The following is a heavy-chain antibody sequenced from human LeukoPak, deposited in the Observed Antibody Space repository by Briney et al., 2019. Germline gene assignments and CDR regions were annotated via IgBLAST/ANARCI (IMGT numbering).Heavy chain of an antibody. V-gene: IGHV3-30*18. CDR3: AKGGGYSSGWYGVGSNWFDP. CDR2: ISYDGSNK. J-gene: IGHJ5*02. D-gene: IGHD6-19*01. Sequence: PGGSLRLSCAASGFTITNAWMSWVRQAPGKGLEWVAVISYDGSNKYYADSVKGRFTISRDNSKNTLYLQMNSLRAEDTAVYYCAKGGGYSSGWYGVGSNWFDPWGQGTLVTVSS. CDR1: GFTITNAW.